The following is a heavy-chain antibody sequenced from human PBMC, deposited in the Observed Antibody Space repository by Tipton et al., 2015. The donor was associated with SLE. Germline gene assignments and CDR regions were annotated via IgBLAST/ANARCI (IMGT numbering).Heavy chain of an antibody. CDR1: GGSMSTYY. J-gene: IGHJ2*01. V-gene: IGHV4-59*01. D-gene: IGHD2-15*01. Sequence: TLSLICTVSGGSMSTYYWSWIRLPPGKGLEWIGYIYYSGGTSYNPSLNSRVTISVDTSRNQFSLKLTSVTAADSAVYYCARYSLTNWHLDLWGRGTLVTVSS. CDR3: ARYSLTNWHLDL. CDR2: IYYSGGT.